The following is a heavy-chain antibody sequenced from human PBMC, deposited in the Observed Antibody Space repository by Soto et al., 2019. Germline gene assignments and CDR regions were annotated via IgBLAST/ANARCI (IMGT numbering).Heavy chain of an antibody. V-gene: IGHV4-39*01. D-gene: IGHD5-12*01. CDR2: IYYSGSN. CDR3: ARQGADGYNELYFDY. CDR1: GGSISSSSYY. J-gene: IGHJ4*02. Sequence: QLQLQESGPGLVKPSETLSLTCTVSGGSISSSSYYWGWIRQPPGKGLEWIGSIYYSGSNYYNPSLKSRVTISVDTSKNQFSLKLSSVTAADTAVYLCARQGADGYNELYFDYWGQGTLVTVSS.